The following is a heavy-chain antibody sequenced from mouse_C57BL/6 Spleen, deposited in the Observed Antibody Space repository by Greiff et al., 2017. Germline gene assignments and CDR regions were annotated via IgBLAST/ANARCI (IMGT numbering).Heavy chain of an antibody. J-gene: IGHJ4*01. CDR2: IYPGDGDT. Sequence: QVQLKQSGAELVKPGASVKISCKASGYAFSSYWMNWVKQRPGKGLEWIGQIYPGDGDTNYNGKFKGKATLTADKSSSTAYMQLSSLTSEDSAVYFCARWGITTVVAYYAMDYWGQGTSVTVSS. D-gene: IGHD1-1*01. CDR3: ARWGITTVVAYYAMDY. V-gene: IGHV1-80*01. CDR1: GYAFSSYW.